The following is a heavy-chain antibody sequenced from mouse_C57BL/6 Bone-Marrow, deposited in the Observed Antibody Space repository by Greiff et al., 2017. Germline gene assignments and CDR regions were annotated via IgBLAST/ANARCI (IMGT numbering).Heavy chain of an antibody. CDR2: IHPKSGST. J-gene: IGHJ2*01. D-gene: IGHD1-1*01. Sequence: QVQLQQPGAELVKPGASVKLSCKASGYTFTSYWMHWVKQRPGQGLEWIGMIHPKSGSTNYNEKFKSKATLTVDKSSSTAYMQLSSLTSEDSAVYYCARRGYGSSYFDYWGQGTTLTVSS. V-gene: IGHV1-64*01. CDR1: GYTFTSYW. CDR3: ARRGYGSSYFDY.